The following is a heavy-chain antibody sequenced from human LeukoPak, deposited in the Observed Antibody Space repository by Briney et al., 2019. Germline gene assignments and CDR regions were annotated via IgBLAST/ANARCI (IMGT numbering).Heavy chain of an antibody. J-gene: IGHJ4*02. D-gene: IGHD6-13*01. CDR2: IKSKTDGGTT. V-gene: IGHV3-15*01. CDR1: GFTFCNAW. CDR3: TTDVIAAAGTSFDY. Sequence: GGSLRLSCAASGFTFCNAWMSWVRQAPGKGLEWVGRIKSKTDGGTTDYAAPVKGRFTISRDDSKNTLYLQMNSLKTEDTAVYYCTTDVIAAAGTSFDYWGQGTLVTVSS.